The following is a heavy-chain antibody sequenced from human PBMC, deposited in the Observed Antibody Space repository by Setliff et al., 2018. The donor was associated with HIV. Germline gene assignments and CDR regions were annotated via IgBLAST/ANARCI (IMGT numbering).Heavy chain of an antibody. CDR3: ARRQAHGENFDS. Sequence: PGGSLRLSCAASGFSFSSFTMNWVRQAPGKGLEWVSSISVSSSYINYADSVKGRFTISRDNAKNSLYLQLNSLRAEDTAVYYCARRQAHGENFDSWGQGTLVTVS. CDR1: GFSFSSFT. J-gene: IGHJ4*02. CDR2: ISVSSSYI. V-gene: IGHV3-21*01. D-gene: IGHD2-21*01.